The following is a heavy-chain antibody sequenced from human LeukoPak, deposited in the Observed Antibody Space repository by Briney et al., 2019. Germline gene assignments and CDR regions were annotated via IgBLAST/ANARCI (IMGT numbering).Heavy chain of an antibody. CDR1: GFTFSSYA. CDR2: ISDSGGST. J-gene: IGHJ3*02. V-gene: IGHV3-23*01. Sequence: PGGSLRLSCAASGFTFSSYAMGWVRQAPGKGLEWVSTISDSGGSTYYADSVKGRFTISRDNSKNTLYLQMNSLRAEDTAVYYCAREKALQFHAFDMWGQGTLVTVFS. CDR3: AREKALQFHAFDM. D-gene: IGHD5-24*01.